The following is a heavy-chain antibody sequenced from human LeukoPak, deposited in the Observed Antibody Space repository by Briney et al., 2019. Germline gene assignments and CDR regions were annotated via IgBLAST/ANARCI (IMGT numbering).Heavy chain of an antibody. CDR2: INHSGSI. V-gene: IGHV4-34*01. Sequence: GSLRLSCAASGFTFSSYAMSWIRQPPGKGLEWIGEINHSGSINYNPSLKSRVTISVDTSKNQFSLKLSSVTAADTAVYYCARWGLGAVAGTRDAFDIWGQGTMVTVSS. J-gene: IGHJ3*02. CDR1: GFTFSSYA. D-gene: IGHD6-19*01. CDR3: ARWGLGAVAGTRDAFDI.